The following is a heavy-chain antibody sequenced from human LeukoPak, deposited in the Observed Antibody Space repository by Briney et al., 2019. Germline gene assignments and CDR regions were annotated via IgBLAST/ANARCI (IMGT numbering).Heavy chain of an antibody. J-gene: IGHJ4*02. V-gene: IGHV3-30-3*01. Sequence: PGRSLGLSCAASGFTFSDYAMHWVRQAPGKGLEWVADISYDGSNKYYADSVKGRLTISRDNSKSTLYLQMNSLRAEDTATYYCARSPYYDILAGFYYYFDYRGQGTLVTVSS. CDR2: ISYDGSNK. CDR3: ARSPYYDILAGFYYYFDY. D-gene: IGHD3-9*01. CDR1: GFTFSDYA.